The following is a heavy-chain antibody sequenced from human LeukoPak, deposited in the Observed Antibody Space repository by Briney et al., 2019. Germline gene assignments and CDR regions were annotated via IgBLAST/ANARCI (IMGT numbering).Heavy chain of an antibody. CDR2: IYHSGST. V-gene: IGHV4-30-2*01. D-gene: IGHD1-26*01. CDR3: ARPKVGATKEADAFDI. J-gene: IGHJ3*02. CDR1: GGSISSGGYY. Sequence: SQTLSLTCTVSGGSISSGGYYWSWIRQPPGKGLEWIGYIYHSGSTYYNPSLKSRVTISVDRSKNQFSLKLSSVTAADTAVYYCARPKVGATKEADAFDIWGQGTMVTVSS.